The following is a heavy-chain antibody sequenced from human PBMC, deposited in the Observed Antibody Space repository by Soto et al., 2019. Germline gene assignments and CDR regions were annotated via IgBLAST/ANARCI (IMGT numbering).Heavy chain of an antibody. V-gene: IGHV3-7*01. CDR2: IKQDGSEK. J-gene: IGHJ3*02. CDR1: GFTFSSYW. CDR3: ARVGPYGDYGAFDI. D-gene: IGHD4-17*01. Sequence: GGSLRLSCAASGFTFSSYWMSWVRRAQGKGLEWVANIKQDGSEKYYVDSVKGRFTISRDNAKNSLYLQMNSLRAEDTALYYCARVGPYGDYGAFDIWGQGTMVTVSS.